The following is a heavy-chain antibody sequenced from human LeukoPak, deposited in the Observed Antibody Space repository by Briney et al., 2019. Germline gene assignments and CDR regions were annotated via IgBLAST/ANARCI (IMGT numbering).Heavy chain of an antibody. CDR2: IKSKTDGATT. CDR3: TTEKTGTIDC. Sequence: GGSLRLSCAVSGFSFSNAWMSWVRQAPGKGLEWVGRIKSKTDGATTDYAAPVKGRFTISRDDSKNTLSLQMNSLKTEDTAVYYCTTEKTGTIDCWGQGTLVTVSS. CDR1: GFSFSNAW. D-gene: IGHD1-1*01. J-gene: IGHJ4*02. V-gene: IGHV3-15*01.